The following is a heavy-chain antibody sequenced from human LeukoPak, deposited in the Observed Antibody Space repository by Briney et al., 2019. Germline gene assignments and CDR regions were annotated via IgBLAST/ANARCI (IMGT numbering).Heavy chain of an antibody. CDR1: GFTFSTYS. CDR2: ISGSGGNT. Sequence: SGRSLRLSCSASGFTFSTYSMNWVRQAPGKGLEWVSSISGSGGNTYYADSVKGRFTISRDNSKNTLYVQMNSLRAEDTAVYYCAKRLFPSGTASPDDFWGHGALVTVSS. D-gene: IGHD1-14*01. V-gene: IGHV3-23*01. J-gene: IGHJ5*01. CDR3: AKRLFPSGTASPDDF.